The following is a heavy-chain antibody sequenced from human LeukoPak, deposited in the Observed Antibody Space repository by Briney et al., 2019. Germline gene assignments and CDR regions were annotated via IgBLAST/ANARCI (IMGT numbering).Heavy chain of an antibody. J-gene: IGHJ4*02. D-gene: IGHD6-19*01. CDR1: GFTFSSYA. CDR3: AKRSGYSSGWLDY. CDR2: ISGSGGST. V-gene: IGHV3-23*01. Sequence: GGSLRLSCAASGFTFSSYAMNWVRQAPGKGLEWVSAISGSGGSTYYADSVKGRFTISRDNSKNTLYLQMNSLRAEDTAVYYCAKRSGYSSGWLDYWGQGTLVTVSS.